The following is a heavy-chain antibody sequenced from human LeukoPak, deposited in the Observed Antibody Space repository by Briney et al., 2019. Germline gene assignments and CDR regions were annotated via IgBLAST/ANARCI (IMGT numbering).Heavy chain of an antibody. CDR1: GYTFTTSW. Sequence: GESLKISCKTSGYTFTTSWIGWVRQMPGKGLEWMGIIYPGDSDTRYSPSFQGQVTISPDESISTAYLQWSSLEASDTAMYYCARLTRVTAAMPAGYFDYWGQGTLVTVSS. CDR2: IYPGDSDT. D-gene: IGHD2-2*01. J-gene: IGHJ4*02. CDR3: ARLTRVTAAMPAGYFDY. V-gene: IGHV5-51*01.